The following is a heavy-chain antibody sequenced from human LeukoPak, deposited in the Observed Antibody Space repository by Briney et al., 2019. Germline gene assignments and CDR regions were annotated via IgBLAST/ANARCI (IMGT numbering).Heavy chain of an antibody. D-gene: IGHD3-3*01. V-gene: IGHV4-30-4*01. J-gene: IGHJ5*02. Sequence: SETLSLTCTVSGGSISSGDYYWSWIRQPPGTGLEWIGYIYHSGSTYYNPSLKSRVTISVDTSKNQFSLKLSSVTAADTAVYYCARARRFLNWFDPWGQGTLVTVSS. CDR1: GGSISSGDYY. CDR2: IYHSGST. CDR3: ARARRFLNWFDP.